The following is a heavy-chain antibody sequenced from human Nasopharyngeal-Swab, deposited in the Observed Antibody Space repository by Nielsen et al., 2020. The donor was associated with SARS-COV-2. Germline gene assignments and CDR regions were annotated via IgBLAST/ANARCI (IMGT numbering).Heavy chain of an antibody. CDR2: SYSGNGNT. CDR3: ARHLTYSSSSFDY. V-gene: IGHV1-3*02. Sequence: WVRQAPGQGFEWMVGSYSGNGNTGYAQKFQGRVTKTRDTSTSTAYMELSSQRSEDIDVYYCARHLTYSSSSFDYWGQGTLVTVSS. D-gene: IGHD6-6*01. J-gene: IGHJ4*02.